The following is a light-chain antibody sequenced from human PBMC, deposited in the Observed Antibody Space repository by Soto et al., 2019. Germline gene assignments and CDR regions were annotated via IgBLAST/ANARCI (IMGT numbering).Light chain of an antibody. CDR2: GAS. CDR3: LQDYDYPWT. CDR1: QGIRND. V-gene: IGKV1-6*01. Sequence: AIQMTQSPSSLSASIGDRVTITCRASQGIRNDLGWYQQKPGKAPTLLIFGASILLSGVPSRFSGSGSGTYFTLTISRLQPEDFATYYCLQDYDYPWTFGQGTKVEVK. J-gene: IGKJ1*01.